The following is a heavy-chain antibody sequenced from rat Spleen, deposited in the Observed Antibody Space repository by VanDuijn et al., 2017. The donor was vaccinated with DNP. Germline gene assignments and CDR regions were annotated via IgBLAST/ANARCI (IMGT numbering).Heavy chain of an antibody. CDR3: ARGDYGSNRYAMDA. CDR2: IIHDGSRT. V-gene: IGHV5-17*01. D-gene: IGHD1-4*01. Sequence: EVQLVESGGGSVQPGRSPKISCEASGFTFSDYAMAWVRQAPKKGLEWVATIIHDGSRTYYGDSVKGRFTVSRDNGKNTLYLQMNSLRSEDTATYYCARGDYGSNRYAMDAWGQGTSVTVSS. J-gene: IGHJ4*01. CDR1: GFTFSDYA.